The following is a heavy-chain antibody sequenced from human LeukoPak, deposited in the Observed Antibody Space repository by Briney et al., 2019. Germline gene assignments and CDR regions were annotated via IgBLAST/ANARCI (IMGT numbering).Heavy chain of an antibody. V-gene: IGHV1-2*04. CDR1: GYTFTGYY. D-gene: IGHD6-13*01. J-gene: IGHJ3*02. CDR2: INPNSGGT. CDR3: ANPMIAAAPLGLAFDI. Sequence: ASVKVSCKASGYTFTGYYMHWVRQALGQGLEWMGWINPNSGGTNYARKFQGWVTMTRDTSISTAYMELSRLRSDDTAVYYCANPMIAAAPLGLAFDIWGQGTMVTVSS.